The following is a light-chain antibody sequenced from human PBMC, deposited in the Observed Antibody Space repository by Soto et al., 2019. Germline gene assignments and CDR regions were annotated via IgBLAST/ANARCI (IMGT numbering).Light chain of an antibody. CDR2: SNN. Sequence: QSVLTQPPSASGTPGQRVTISCSGSSSNIGSNTVNWYQQLPGTAPKLLIYSNNHRPSGVPGRVSGSKSGTSASLAISGLQSEDEADYYCAAWDDGLNGFWVFGGGTKLTVL. CDR1: SSNIGSNT. J-gene: IGLJ3*02. CDR3: AAWDDGLNGFWV. V-gene: IGLV1-44*01.